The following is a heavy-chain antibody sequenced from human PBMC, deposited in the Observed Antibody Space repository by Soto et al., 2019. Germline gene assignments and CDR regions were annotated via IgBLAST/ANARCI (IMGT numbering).Heavy chain of an antibody. CDR2: IYWDDDK. Sequence: QITLKESGHPLVKPTQTLTLTCTFSGFSLSTSGVGVGWIRQPPGKALEWLALIYWDDDKRYSPSLKSRLTITKDTSKNQVVLTLTNMDPVDTATYYCAHSRVTADSPYTFDIWGQGTMVTVSS. CDR3: AHSRVTADSPYTFDI. V-gene: IGHV2-5*02. D-gene: IGHD2-21*02. CDR1: GFSLSTSGVG. J-gene: IGHJ3*02.